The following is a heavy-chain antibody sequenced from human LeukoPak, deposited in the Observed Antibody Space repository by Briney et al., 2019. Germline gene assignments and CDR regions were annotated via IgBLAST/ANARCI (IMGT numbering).Heavy chain of an antibody. CDR3: ARGYCSGGSCYGP. CDR1: GGSISSYY. J-gene: IGHJ5*02. CDR2: IYYSGST. D-gene: IGHD2-15*01. V-gene: IGHV4-59*01. Sequence: SETLSLTCTVSGGSISSYYWSWIRQPPGKGLEWIGYIYYSGSTNYNPSLKSRVTISVDTSKNQCSLKLSSVTAADTAVYYCARGYCSGGSCYGPWGQGTLVTVSS.